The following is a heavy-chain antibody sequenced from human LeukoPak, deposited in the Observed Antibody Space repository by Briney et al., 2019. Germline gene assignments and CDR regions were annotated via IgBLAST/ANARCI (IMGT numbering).Heavy chain of an antibody. J-gene: IGHJ4*02. V-gene: IGHV1-18*01. D-gene: IGHD2-21*02. CDR1: GYTFTSYG. Sequence: GASVKVSCKASGYTFTSYGINWVRQAPGQGLEWMGWISVYNGNTNYAQKLQGRVTVTTDTSTSTAYMELRSLTSDDTAVYYAIVVVTAIPHWGQGTPVTVSS. CDR2: ISVYNGNT. CDR3: IVVVTAIPH.